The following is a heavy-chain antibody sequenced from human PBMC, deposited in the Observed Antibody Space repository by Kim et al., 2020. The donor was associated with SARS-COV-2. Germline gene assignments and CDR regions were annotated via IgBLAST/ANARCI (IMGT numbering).Heavy chain of an antibody. V-gene: IGHV3-11*04. D-gene: IGHD3-16*01. J-gene: IGHJ4*02. CDR3: ARDLGASGRLDF. Sequence: SVKGRFTISRDNARNSLYLQMSSLRADDTAIYYCARDLGASGRLDFWGPGTLVSVSS.